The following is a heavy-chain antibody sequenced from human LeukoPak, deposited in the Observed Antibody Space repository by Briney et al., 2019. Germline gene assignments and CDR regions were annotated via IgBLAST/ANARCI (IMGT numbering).Heavy chain of an antibody. J-gene: IGHJ4*02. CDR2: ISGSGGST. Sequence: GGSLRPSCAASGFTFSSYAMSWVRQAPGKGLEWVSAISGSGGSTYYADSVKGRFTISRDNSKNTLYLQMNSLRAEDTAVYYCAKDGVRDIFRRYDYWGQGTLVTVSS. D-gene: IGHD3-9*01. V-gene: IGHV3-23*01. CDR1: GFTFSSYA. CDR3: AKDGVRDIFRRYDY.